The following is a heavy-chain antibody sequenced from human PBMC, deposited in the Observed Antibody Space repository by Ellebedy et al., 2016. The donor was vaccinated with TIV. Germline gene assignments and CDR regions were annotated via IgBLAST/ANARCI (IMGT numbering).Heavy chain of an antibody. D-gene: IGHD1-26*01. V-gene: IGHV3-9*01. J-gene: IGHJ4*02. CDR2: ISWNSGSI. CDR1: GFTFDDYA. Sequence: SLKISCAASGFTFDDYAMHWVRQAPGKGLEWVSGISWNSGSIGYADSVKGRFTISRDNAKNSLYLQMNSLRAEDTALYYCAKASGSGSYYASDYWGQGTLVTVSS. CDR3: AKASGSGSYYASDY.